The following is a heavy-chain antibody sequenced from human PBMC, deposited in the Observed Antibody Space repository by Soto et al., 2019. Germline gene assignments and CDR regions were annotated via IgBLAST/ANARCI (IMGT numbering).Heavy chain of an antibody. J-gene: IGHJ4*02. Sequence: EVQLLESGGGLVQPGGSLRLSCAASGFTFSSYAMSWVRQAPGKGLEWVSAISGSGGSTYYADSVKGRFTISRDNSKNTLYLQMNSLRAEDTAVYYCAKDLGTIFGVVIRKSVKFDYWGQGTLVTVSS. CDR2: ISGSGGST. V-gene: IGHV3-23*01. CDR3: AKDLGTIFGVVIRKSVKFDY. CDR1: GFTFSSYA. D-gene: IGHD3-3*01.